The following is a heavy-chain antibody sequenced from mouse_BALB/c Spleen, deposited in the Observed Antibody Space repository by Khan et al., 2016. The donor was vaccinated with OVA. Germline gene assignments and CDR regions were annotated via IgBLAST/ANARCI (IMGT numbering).Heavy chain of an antibody. V-gene: IGHV1-20*02. Sequence: VQLKQSGPELVKPGASVKISCKASGYSFTGYFMNWVMQSHGKSLEWIGRINPHIGETFYNQKFKGKATLTADESSSTAHMELRSLASEDSAVYYCARIYGSDFDYWGQGTTLTVSS. CDR3: ARIYGSDFDY. CDR2: INPHIGET. CDR1: GYSFTGYF. J-gene: IGHJ2*01. D-gene: IGHD1-1*01.